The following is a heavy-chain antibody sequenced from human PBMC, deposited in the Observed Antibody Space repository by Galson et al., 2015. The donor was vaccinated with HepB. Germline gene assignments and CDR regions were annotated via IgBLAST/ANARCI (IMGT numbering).Heavy chain of an antibody. Sequence: SLRLSCAASGFTFSACNMHWVRQAPVKGLEWLAIVSPDGRIAYYTDSVKGHFTISRDNSKNSLFLQVDGLRPEDTAMYYCARGFEWNFDLWGQGTLVTVSS. V-gene: IGHV3-30*04. CDR1: GFTFSACN. D-gene: IGHD3-9*01. J-gene: IGHJ4*02. CDR3: ARGFEWNFDL. CDR2: VSPDGRIA.